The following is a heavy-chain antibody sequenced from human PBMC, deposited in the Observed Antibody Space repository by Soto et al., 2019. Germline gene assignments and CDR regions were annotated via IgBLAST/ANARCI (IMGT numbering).Heavy chain of an antibody. J-gene: IGHJ5*02. Sequence: ASVKVSCKASGYTFTSYAMHWVRQAPGQRLEWMGWINAGNGNTKYSQKFQGRVTITRDTSTSTAYMELRSLRSDDTAVYYCARVVDVPTTPNWFDPWGQGTLVTVPQ. CDR2: INAGNGNT. V-gene: IGHV1-3*01. D-gene: IGHD2-8*01. CDR3: ARVVDVPTTPNWFDP. CDR1: GYTFTSYA.